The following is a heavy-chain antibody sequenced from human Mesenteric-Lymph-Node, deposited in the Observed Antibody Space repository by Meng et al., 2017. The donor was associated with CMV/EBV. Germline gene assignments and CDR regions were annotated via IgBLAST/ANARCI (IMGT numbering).Heavy chain of an antibody. D-gene: IGHD2-15*01. V-gene: IGHV4-34*01. CDR3: ARGSDIPVNNY. J-gene: IGHJ4*02. CDR2: INHSGVT. Sequence: QVQLQQWGAGLLKPSEPPSLTCAVYGGSFSGYYWSWIRQPPGTGLEWIEEINHSGVTNYNPSLKSRVTISLDRSKNQFPLKLSSVSVEDTSVYYCARGSDIPVNNYWGQGTLVTVSS. CDR1: GGSFSGYY.